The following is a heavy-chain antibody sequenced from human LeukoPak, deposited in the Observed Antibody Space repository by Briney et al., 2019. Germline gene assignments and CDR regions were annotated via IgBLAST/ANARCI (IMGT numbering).Heavy chain of an antibody. Sequence: GGSLRLSCAASGFTFDDYAMHWVRQAPGKGLEWVSGISWNSGSIGYADSVKGRFTISRDNAKNSLYLQMNSLRAEDTALYYCAKAYMARITICGVVSPVDIRGQGTMVTVSS. CDR2: ISWNSGSI. J-gene: IGHJ3*02. CDR3: AKAYMARITICGVVSPVDI. D-gene: IGHD3-3*01. V-gene: IGHV3-9*01. CDR1: GFTFDDYA.